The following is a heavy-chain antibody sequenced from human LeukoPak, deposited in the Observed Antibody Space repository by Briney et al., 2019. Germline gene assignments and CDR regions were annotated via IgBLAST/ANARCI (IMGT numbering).Heavy chain of an antibody. J-gene: IGHJ4*02. V-gene: IGHV3-74*01. CDR1: GFTFSSYW. Sequence: PGGSLRLYCAASGFTFSSYWMHWVRQGPGKGLVWVSRINSDGSSTTYADSVKGRFTISRDNAKNTLYLQMNSLRAEDTAVYYCARGSYGYYYWGQGTLVTVSS. D-gene: IGHD5-18*01. CDR2: INSDGSST. CDR3: ARGSYGYYY.